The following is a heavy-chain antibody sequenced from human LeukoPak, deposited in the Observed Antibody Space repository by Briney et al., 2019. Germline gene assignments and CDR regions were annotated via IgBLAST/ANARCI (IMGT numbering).Heavy chain of an antibody. CDR1: GFTFSSYW. Sequence: GGSLRLSCAASGFTFSSYWMSWVRQAPGKGLEWVANIKQDGSEKHYVDSVKGRFTISRDNAKNSPYLQMNSLRAEDTAVYYCARDSALRFLEWPNPLDYWGQGTLVTVSS. CDR3: ARDSALRFLEWPNPLDY. V-gene: IGHV3-7*01. J-gene: IGHJ4*02. CDR2: IKQDGSEK. D-gene: IGHD3-3*01.